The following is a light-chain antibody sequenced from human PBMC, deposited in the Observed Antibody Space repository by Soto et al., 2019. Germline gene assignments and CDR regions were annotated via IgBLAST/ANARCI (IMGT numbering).Light chain of an antibody. J-gene: IGLJ3*02. CDR3: CSHAGGSSWV. CDR1: SGDVGAYGR. V-gene: IGLV2-11*01. Sequence: QSALTQPRSVSGSPGQSVTISCTGTSGDVGAYGRVSWYQHHPTKAPKLIIYAVTNRPSGVPCRFSGSMSGSTASLIISGLQAEDGADYYCCSHAGGSSWVFGGGTKVTVL. CDR2: AVT.